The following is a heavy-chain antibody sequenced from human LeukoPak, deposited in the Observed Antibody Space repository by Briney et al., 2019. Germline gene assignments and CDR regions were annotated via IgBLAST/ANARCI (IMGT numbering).Heavy chain of an antibody. CDR1: GFTFSGYS. CDR2: ISSSSTTI. Sequence: SGGSLRLSCAASGFTFSGYSMNWVRQAPGKGLEWVSYISSSSTTIYYADSVKGRFTISRDNAKNSLYLQMNSLRAEDTAVYYCARGAPGLHYRSIDYWGQGTLVTASS. V-gene: IGHV3-48*01. D-gene: IGHD4-11*01. CDR3: ARGAPGLHYRSIDY. J-gene: IGHJ4*02.